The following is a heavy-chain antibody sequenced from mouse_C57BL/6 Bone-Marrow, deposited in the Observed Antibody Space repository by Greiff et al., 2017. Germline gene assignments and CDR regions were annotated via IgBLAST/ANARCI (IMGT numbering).Heavy chain of an antibody. CDR3: ARGRLRQGEYYFDY. V-gene: IGHV1-80*01. CDR1: GYAFSSYW. J-gene: IGHJ2*01. CDR2: IYPGDGDT. Sequence: QVQLQQSGAELVKPGASVKISCKASGYAFSSYWMNWVKQRPGKGLEWIGQIYPGDGDTNYNGKFKGKATLTADKSSSPAYMQLSSLTSEDSAVXFCARGRLRQGEYYFDYWGQGTTLTVSS. D-gene: IGHD2-4*01.